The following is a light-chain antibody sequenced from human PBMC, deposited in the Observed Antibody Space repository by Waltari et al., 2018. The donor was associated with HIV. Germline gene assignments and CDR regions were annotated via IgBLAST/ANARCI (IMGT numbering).Light chain of an antibody. CDR3: QQYSSSPIT. V-gene: IGKV3-20*01. CDR2: GAS. CDR1: QSVSSSY. J-gene: IGKJ5*01. Sequence: EIVLTQSPGTLSLSPGERATLSCRASQSVSSSYLAWYQQKPGQAPRLLIYGASSRATGIPDRFSGSGSGTDFTLTSSRLEPEDFAVYYWQQYSSSPITFGQGTRLEIK.